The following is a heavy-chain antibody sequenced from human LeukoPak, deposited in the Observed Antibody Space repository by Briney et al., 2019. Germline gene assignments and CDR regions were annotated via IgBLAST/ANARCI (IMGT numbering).Heavy chain of an antibody. V-gene: IGHV4-61*02. J-gene: IGHJ4*02. CDR2: IDSSGNT. CDR3: ATSSGYYYAIDQ. Sequence: SETLSLTCTVSGGSISSGSYFWSWIRQSAGRGLEWIGRIDSSGNTNYNPSLKSRVTMSLDTSKNQFSLRLTSVTAADRAVYSCATSSGYYYAIDQWGQGTLVIVSS. CDR1: GGSISSGSYF. D-gene: IGHD3-22*01.